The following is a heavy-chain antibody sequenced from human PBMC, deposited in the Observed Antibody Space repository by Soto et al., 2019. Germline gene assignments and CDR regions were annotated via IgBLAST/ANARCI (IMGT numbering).Heavy chain of an antibody. CDR3: VRYFDWQYASFDY. V-gene: IGHV3-23*01. CDR1: GFTFSSYA. Sequence: GGSLRLSCAASGFTFSSYAMSWVRQAPGKGLEWVSAISGSGGSTYYADSVKGRFTISRDNSKNTLYLQMNSLRAEDTAVYYCVRYFDWQYASFDYWGQGTLVTVSS. D-gene: IGHD3-9*01. J-gene: IGHJ4*02. CDR2: ISGSGGST.